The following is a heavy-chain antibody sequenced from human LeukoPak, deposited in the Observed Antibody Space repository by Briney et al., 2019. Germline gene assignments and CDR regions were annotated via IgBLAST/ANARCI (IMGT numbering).Heavy chain of an antibody. CDR2: IKSKTDGGTT. CDR3: SGRSGGSCDTIDY. CDR1: GFTFDDYG. Sequence: GGSLRLSCAASGFTFDDYGMSWVRQAPGKGLEWVGRIKSKTDGGTTDYAAPVKGRFTISRDDSKNTLYLQMNSLKTEDTAVYYCSGRSGGSCDTIDYWGRRTLVTVSS. J-gene: IGHJ4*02. D-gene: IGHD2-15*01. V-gene: IGHV3-15*01.